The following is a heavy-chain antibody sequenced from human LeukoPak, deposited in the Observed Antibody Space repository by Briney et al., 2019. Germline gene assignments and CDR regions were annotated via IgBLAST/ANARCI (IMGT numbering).Heavy chain of an antibody. CDR2: IYYSGST. Sequence: PSETLSLTCTVSGGSISSYYWSWIRQPPGKGLEWIGYIYYSGSTNYNPSLKSRVTISVDTSKNQFSLKLSSVTAADTAVYYCASNIGRYYYYYGMDVWAKGPRSPSP. J-gene: IGHJ6*02. CDR1: GGSISSYY. V-gene: IGHV4-59*01. D-gene: IGHD5-12*01. CDR3: ASNIGRYYYYYGMDV.